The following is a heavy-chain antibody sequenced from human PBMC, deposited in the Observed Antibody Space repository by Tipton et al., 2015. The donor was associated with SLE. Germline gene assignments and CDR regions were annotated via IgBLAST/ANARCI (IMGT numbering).Heavy chain of an antibody. Sequence: LSLTCAASGFTFSDYYMSWIRQAPGKGLEWVSYISSSGSTIYYADSVKGRFTISRDNAKNSLYLQMNSLRAEDTAVYYCARGGIAAAGYDAFDIWGQGTMVTVSS. CDR3: ARGGIAAAGYDAFDI. CDR2: ISSSGSTI. CDR1: GFTFSDYY. D-gene: IGHD6-13*01. J-gene: IGHJ3*02. V-gene: IGHV3-11*04.